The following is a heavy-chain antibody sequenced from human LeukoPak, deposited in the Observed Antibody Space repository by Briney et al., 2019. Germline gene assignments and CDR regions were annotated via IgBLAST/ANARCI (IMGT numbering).Heavy chain of an antibody. CDR3: ARHRAEMATITDDAFDM. J-gene: IGHJ3*02. D-gene: IGHD5-24*01. V-gene: IGHV4-34*01. Sequence: PSETLSLTCAVYGGSFSGYYWSWIPQPPGKGLEWIGEINHSGSTNYNPSLKSRVTMSLDTSKNQFSLRLSSVTAADTAVFYCARHRAEMATITDDAFDMGGQGTMVTVSA. CDR2: INHSGST. CDR1: GGSFSGYY.